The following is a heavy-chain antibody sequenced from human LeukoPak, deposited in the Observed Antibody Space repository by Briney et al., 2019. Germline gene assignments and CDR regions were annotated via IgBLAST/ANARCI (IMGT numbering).Heavy chain of an antibody. J-gene: IGHJ6*03. D-gene: IGHD2-2*01. Sequence: GGSLRLSCAASGFTFSSYGMHWVRQAPGKGLEWVAFIRYDGNNKYYADSVKGRFTISRDNSKNTLYLQMNSLRAEDTAVYYCAKDHSPGYCSSTSCYTDYYYYYMDVWGKGTTVTVSS. CDR3: AKDHSPGYCSSTSCYTDYYYYYMDV. CDR2: IRYDGNNK. CDR1: GFTFSSYG. V-gene: IGHV3-30*02.